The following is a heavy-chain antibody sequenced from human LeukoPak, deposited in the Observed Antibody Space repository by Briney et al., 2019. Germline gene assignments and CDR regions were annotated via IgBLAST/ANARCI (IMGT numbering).Heavy chain of an antibody. CDR3: ARDNGYRDVDY. CDR2: IWFDGSNK. CDR1: GFTFRSYG. Sequence: PGGSLRLSCAASGFTFRSYGMHWVRQAPGKGLEWVAVIWFDGSNKYYADAVKGRFTISRDNSKNTLYLKMNSLRAEDTAVYYCARDNGYRDVDYWGQGTLVTVSS. V-gene: IGHV3-33*01. D-gene: IGHD5-18*01. J-gene: IGHJ4*02.